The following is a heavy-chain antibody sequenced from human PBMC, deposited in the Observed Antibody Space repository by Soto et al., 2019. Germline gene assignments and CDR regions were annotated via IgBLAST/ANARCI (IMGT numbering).Heavy chain of an antibody. Sequence: SETLSLTCTVSGGSISSYYWSWIRQPPGKGLEWIGYIYYSGSTNYNPSLKSRVTISVDTSKNQFSLKLSSVTAADTAVYYCAREFRAAAGNPYGMDVWGQGTTVTVSS. V-gene: IGHV4-59*01. CDR3: AREFRAAAGNPYGMDV. CDR1: GGSISSYY. J-gene: IGHJ6*02. CDR2: IYYSGST. D-gene: IGHD6-19*01.